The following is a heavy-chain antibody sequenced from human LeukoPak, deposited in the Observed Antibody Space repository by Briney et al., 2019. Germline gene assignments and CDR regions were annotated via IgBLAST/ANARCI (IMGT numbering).Heavy chain of an antibody. D-gene: IGHD1-26*01. CDR2: IYNSGST. V-gene: IGHV4-59*01. CDR3: ARDGTSRAIQH. CDR1: GRSISNYY. Sequence: SETLSLTCTVSGRSISNYYCSWIRQPPGKGLEWNGYIYNSGSTNYNPSLKTRVSLTVDTSKNQFSLKLSSVTAADTAVYYCARDGTSRAIQHWGQGALVTVSS. J-gene: IGHJ1*01.